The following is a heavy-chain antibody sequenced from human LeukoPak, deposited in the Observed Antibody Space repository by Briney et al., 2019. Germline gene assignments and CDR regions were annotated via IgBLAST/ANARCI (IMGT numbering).Heavy chain of an antibody. V-gene: IGHV4-39*01. D-gene: IGHD3-9*01. J-gene: IGHJ4*02. CDR1: GGSISSSSYY. Sequence: PSETLSLTCTVSGGSISSSSYYWGWIRQPPGKWLEWSGSIYYSGSTYYNPSLKSRVTISVDTSKNQFSLKLSSVTAADTAVYYCARFDYDILTGYHNPLDYWGQGTLVTVSS. CDR2: IYYSGST. CDR3: ARFDYDILTGYHNPLDY.